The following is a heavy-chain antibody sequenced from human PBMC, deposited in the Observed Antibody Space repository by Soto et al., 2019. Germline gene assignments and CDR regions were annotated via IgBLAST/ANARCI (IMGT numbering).Heavy chain of an antibody. D-gene: IGHD6-19*01. CDR1: GGSFSGYY. V-gene: IGHV4-34*01. J-gene: IGHJ2*01. CDR2: INHSGST. CDR3: ARGERSSGWLDWYFDL. Sequence: PSETLSLTCAVYGGSFSGYYWSWIRQPPGKGLEWIGEINHSGSTNYSPSLKSRVTISVDTSKNQFSLKLSSVTAADTAVYYCARGERSSGWLDWYFDLWGRGTLVTVSS.